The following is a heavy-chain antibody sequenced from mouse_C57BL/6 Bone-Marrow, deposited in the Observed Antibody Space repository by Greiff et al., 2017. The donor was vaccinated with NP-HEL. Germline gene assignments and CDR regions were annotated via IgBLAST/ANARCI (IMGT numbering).Heavy chain of an antibody. J-gene: IGHJ2*01. CDR2: ISYDGSN. CDR1: GYSITSGYY. Sequence: EVKLQESGPGLVKPSQSLSLTCSVTGYSITSGYYWNWIRQFPGNKLEWMGYISYDGSNNYNPSLKNRISITRDTSKNQFFLKLNSVTTEDTATYYCARDLLYDWDYWGQGTTLTVSS. V-gene: IGHV3-6*01. D-gene: IGHD2-3*01. CDR3: ARDLLYDWDY.